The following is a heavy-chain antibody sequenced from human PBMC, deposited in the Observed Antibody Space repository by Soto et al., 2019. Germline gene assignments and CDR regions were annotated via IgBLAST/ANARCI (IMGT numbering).Heavy chain of an antibody. Sequence: QVQLVQSGAEVKKPGSSVKVSCKASGGTFSSYAISWVRQAPGQGLEWMGGIIPIFGTANYAQKFQGRVTITADESTSTAYMELSRLRSEDTDVYYCARRNCSSTSCYTSYYYYGMDVWGQGTTVTVSS. CDR2: IIPIFGTA. J-gene: IGHJ6*02. D-gene: IGHD2-2*02. CDR1: GGTFSSYA. V-gene: IGHV1-69*01. CDR3: ARRNCSSTSCYTSYYYYGMDV.